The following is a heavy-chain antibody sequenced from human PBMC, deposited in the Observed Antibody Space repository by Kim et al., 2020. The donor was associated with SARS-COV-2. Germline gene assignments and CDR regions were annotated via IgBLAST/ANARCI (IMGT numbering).Heavy chain of an antibody. J-gene: IGHJ4*02. Sequence: NYAQKFQGRVTMTRDTSISTAYMELGRLRSDDTAVYYCARDRSVRYQLSWYFDYWGQGTLVTVSS. V-gene: IGHV1-2*02. D-gene: IGHD2-2*01. CDR3: ARDRSVRYQLSWYFDY.